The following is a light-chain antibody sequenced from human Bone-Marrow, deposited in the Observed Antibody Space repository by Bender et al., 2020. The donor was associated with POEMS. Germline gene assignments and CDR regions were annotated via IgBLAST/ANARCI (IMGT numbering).Light chain of an antibody. V-gene: IGLV6-57*02. CDR1: SGSIASNS. CDR2: DDD. CDR3: QSHDSSNQV. J-gene: IGLJ3*02. Sequence: NYMLTQHHSVSASPGKTVTLSCNASSGSIASNSVQWIQQRPGSAPTTVIYDDDQRPSGVPARFPGSLDRSSNSASLIISGLRPEDEAGYYSQSHDSSNQVFGGGPRLTVL.